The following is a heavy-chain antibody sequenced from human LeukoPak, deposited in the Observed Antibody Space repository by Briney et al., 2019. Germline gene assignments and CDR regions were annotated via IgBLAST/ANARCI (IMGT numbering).Heavy chain of an antibody. CDR2: ISYDGSSK. V-gene: IGHV3-30*04. J-gene: IGHJ4*02. CDR1: GFTFSTYA. D-gene: IGHD1-20*01. Sequence: PGGSLRLSCAASGFTFSTYAMHWVRQAPGKGLEWVAVISYDGSSKYYADSVKGRFTISRDNSKNTLYLQMNSLRSEGTTVYYCAKSRHHYNWNDGAFFDYWGQGTLVTVSS. CDR3: AKSRHHYNWNDGAFFDY.